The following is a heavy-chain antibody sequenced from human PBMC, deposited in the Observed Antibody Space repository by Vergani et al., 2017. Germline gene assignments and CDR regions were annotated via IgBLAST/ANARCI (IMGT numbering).Heavy chain of an antibody. CDR3: ARSIWFAEPSPFDY. CDR2: IDWDDDK. D-gene: IGHD3-10*01. V-gene: IGHV2-70*04. J-gene: IGHJ4*02. Sequence: QVTLKESGPALVKPTQTLTLTCTFSGFSLSTSGMRVSWIRQPPGKALEWLARIDWDDDKFYSTSLKTRLTISKDTSKNQVVLTMTNMDPVDTATYYCARSIWFAEPSPFDYWGQGTLVTVSS. CDR1: GFSLSTSGMR.